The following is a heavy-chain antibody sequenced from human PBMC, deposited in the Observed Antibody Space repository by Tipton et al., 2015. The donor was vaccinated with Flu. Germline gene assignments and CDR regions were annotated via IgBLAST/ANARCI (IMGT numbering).Heavy chain of an antibody. J-gene: IGHJ4*02. CDR1: GFNFHSYA. V-gene: IGHV3-23*01. CDR2: ISSSGDIT. Sequence: SLRLSCGGSGFNFHSYAMSWVRQAPGKGLEWVSLISSSGDITYYADSVQGRFTIARDDSKNTLFLQMYNLRADDTAVYYCAKSPGYGDFFDFWGPGTVVSVSS. D-gene: IGHD4-17*01. CDR3: AKSPGYGDFFDF.